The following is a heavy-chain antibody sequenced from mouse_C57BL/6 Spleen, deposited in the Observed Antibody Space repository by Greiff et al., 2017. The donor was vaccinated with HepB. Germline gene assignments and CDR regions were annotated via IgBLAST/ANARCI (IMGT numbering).Heavy chain of an antibody. CDR2: IDPSDSYT. Sequence: QVHVKQPGAELVRPGTSVKLSCKASGYTFTSYWMHWVKQRPGQGLEWIGVIDPSDSYTNYNQKFKGKATLTVDTSSSTAYMQLSSLTSEDSAVYYCAREGPGYFDYWGQGTTLTVSS. V-gene: IGHV1-59*01. CDR3: AREGPGYFDY. CDR1: GYTFTSYW. J-gene: IGHJ2*01. D-gene: IGHD3-3*01.